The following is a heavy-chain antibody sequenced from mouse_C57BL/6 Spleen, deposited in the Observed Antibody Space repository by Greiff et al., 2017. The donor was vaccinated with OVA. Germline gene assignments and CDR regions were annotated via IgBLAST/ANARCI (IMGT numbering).Heavy chain of an antibody. D-gene: IGHD3-2*02. V-gene: IGHV14-3*01. CDR3: DSPTAQDYYAMDY. CDR1: GFNIKNTY. Sequence: VQLKESVAELVRPGASVKLSCTASGFNIKNTYMHWVKQRPEQGLEWIGRIDPANGNTKYAPKFQGKATLTADTSSNTAYLQLSSLTSEDTAVYYCDSPTAQDYYAMDYWGQGTSVTVSS. CDR2: IDPANGNT. J-gene: IGHJ4*01.